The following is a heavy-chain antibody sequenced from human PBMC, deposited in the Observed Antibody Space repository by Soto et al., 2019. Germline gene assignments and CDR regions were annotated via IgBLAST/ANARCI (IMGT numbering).Heavy chain of an antibody. D-gene: IGHD2-15*01. CDR3: ARSPRRVDGKWYFDY. CDR2: ILHTDNT. CDR1: GDSFSSSNW. Sequence: QVQLQESGPRLVKPSGTLSLTCGVSGDSFSSSNWWTWVRQSPGKGLEWIGDILHTDNTDYSPSLRSRTTISIDTSKKEFYLNLRSVTPTDTPVYYCARSPRRVDGKWYFDYRGQGALVTVSS. J-gene: IGHJ4*02. V-gene: IGHV4-4*02.